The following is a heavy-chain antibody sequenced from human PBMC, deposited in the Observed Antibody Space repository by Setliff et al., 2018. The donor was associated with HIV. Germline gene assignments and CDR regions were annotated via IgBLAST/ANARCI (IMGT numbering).Heavy chain of an antibody. CDR2: SRNKATNYTT. V-gene: IGHV3-72*01. J-gene: IGHJ4*02. CDR1: GFIFSDHH. CDR3: RSPTVSTMTGSTVTAVDF. D-gene: IGHD4-17*01. Sequence: AGGSLRLSCVVSGFIFSDHHMDWVRQAPGKGLEWVGRSRNKATNYTTTYGASVRGRFTISRDDSKNSLSLHMNNLKTEDTAVYYCRSPTVSTMTGSTVTAVDFWGQGTLVTVSS.